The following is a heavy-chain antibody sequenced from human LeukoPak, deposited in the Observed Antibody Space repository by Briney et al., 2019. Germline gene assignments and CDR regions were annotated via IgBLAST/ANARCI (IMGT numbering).Heavy chain of an antibody. J-gene: IGHJ3*02. CDR1: GFTFSSYA. CDR2: ISGSGGST. V-gene: IGHV3-23*01. Sequence: PGGSLRLSCAASGFTFSSYAMSWVRQAPGKGLEWVSAISGSGGSTYYADSVKGRFTISRDNSKNTLYLQMNSLRAEDTAVYYCAKDLRSYYYDSSGYHAGLNAFDIWGQGTMVTVSS. CDR3: AKDLRSYYYDSSGYHAGLNAFDI. D-gene: IGHD3-22*01.